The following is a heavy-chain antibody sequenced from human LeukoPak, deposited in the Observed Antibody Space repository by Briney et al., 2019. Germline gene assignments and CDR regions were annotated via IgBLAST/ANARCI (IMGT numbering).Heavy chain of an antibody. V-gene: IGHV3-53*01. CDR1: GFTFRSFY. J-gene: IGHJ4*02. D-gene: IGHD2-8*02. CDR3: ARGTGEVTGGYY. CDR2: IYNDGRT. Sequence: GGSLRLSCAASGFTFRSFYMSWVRQAPGKGLEWVSVIYNDGRTFYADSVKGRFTISRDDSKNTLSLQMNSLRADDTAVYYCARGTGEVTGGYYWGQGTLVTVSS.